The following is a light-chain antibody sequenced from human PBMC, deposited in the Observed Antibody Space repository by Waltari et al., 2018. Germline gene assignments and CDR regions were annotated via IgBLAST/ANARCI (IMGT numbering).Light chain of an antibody. CDR3: SSQSSNDVVL. V-gene: IGLV2-14*01. J-gene: IGLJ2*01. CDR2: DVS. CDR1: SNDVGGYNS. Sequence: QSALTQPASVSGSPGQSVTIFCAGTSNDVGGYNSVSWYQEHPGQAPRVIIYDVSDRRSGVSVRFSGSKSGNTASLTIAGLQAEDEADYYCSSQSSNDVVLFGGGTKLTVL.